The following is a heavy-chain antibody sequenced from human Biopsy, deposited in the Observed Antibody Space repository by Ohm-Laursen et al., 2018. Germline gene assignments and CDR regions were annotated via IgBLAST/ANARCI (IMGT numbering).Heavy chain of an antibody. CDR3: AREAIGYQLPCDD. V-gene: IGHV1-69*11. CDR1: TGTFNSYG. D-gene: IGHD2-2*01. Sequence: SSVKVSCKAPTGTFNSYGIIWVRQAPGQELEWMGRIIPILRTTAYAQTFLGRVTITADSPTSTVDMELTSLTSDDTAVYFCAREAIGYQLPCDDWGQGTLVTVSS. CDR2: IIPILRTT. J-gene: IGHJ4*02.